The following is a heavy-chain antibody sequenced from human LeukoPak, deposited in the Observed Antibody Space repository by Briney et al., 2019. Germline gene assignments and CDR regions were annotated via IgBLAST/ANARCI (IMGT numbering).Heavy chain of an antibody. V-gene: IGHV4-38-2*02. CDR1: GYYISDGYY. J-gene: IGHJ4*02. CDR3: ARDPTGYCSSASCYTAY. Sequence: PSEILSLTCTVSGYYISDGYYWGWIRQPPGKGLEWIGSLYHSGSTYYNPSLKGRVTISVDTSKNQFSLKLSSVTAADTAVYYCARDPTGYCSSASCYTAYWGQGTPVTVSS. CDR2: LYHSGST. D-gene: IGHD2-2*02.